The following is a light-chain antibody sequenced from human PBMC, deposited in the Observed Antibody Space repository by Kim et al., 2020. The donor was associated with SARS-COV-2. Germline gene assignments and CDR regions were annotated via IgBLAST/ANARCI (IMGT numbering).Light chain of an antibody. CDR3: SSYRSSSTLYV. V-gene: IGLV2-14*03. CDR2: DVS. J-gene: IGLJ1*01. Sequence: LTQPASVSGSPGQSITISCIGTSSDIGGDKYVSWYQQHPGKAPKLMIYDVSNRPSGVSNRFTGSKSGNTASLTISGLQAEDEADYYCSSYRSSSTLYVFGSGTKVTVL. CDR1: SSDIGGDKY.